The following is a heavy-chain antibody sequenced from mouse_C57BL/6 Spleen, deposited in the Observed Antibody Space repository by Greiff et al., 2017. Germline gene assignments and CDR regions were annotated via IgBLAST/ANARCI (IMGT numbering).Heavy chain of an antibody. D-gene: IGHD1-1*01. CDR2: INSDGGST. CDR1: EYEFPSHD. CDR3: ARHHYASKVLAY. J-gene: IGHJ3*01. Sequence: EVKVEESGGGLVQPGESLKLSCESNEYEFPSHDMSWVRKTPEKRLELVAAINSDGGSTYYPDTMERRFIISRDNTKKALFLQMSSLRSEDTALYYCARHHYASKVLAYWGQGTLVTVSA. V-gene: IGHV5-2*03.